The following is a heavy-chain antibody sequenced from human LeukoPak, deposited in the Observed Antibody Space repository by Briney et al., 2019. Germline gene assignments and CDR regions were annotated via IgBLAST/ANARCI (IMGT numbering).Heavy chain of an antibody. Sequence: PSETLSLTCSVSGVSMSSDYWRWIRQSPGKGLEWIGRMFGNGGTNYSPSFQRRATMSVDTSTRRLSLRLNSVTAADTAAYYCARQTAKKWDLPGSFDSWGQGILVTVSS. CDR2: MFGNGGT. D-gene: IGHD1-26*01. V-gene: IGHV4-59*08. J-gene: IGHJ4*02. CDR3: ARQTAKKWDLPGSFDS. CDR1: GVSMSSDY.